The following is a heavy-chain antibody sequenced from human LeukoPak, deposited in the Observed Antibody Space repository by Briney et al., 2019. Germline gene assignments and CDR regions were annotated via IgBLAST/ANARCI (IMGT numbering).Heavy chain of an antibody. Sequence: GGSLRFSCAASGFTLSSYAMTWVRQAPGKGLEWVSYISSSSSTIYYADSVKGRFTISRDNAKNSLYLQMNSLRAEDTAVYYCARGAYYYEDWGQGTLVTVSS. V-gene: IGHV3-48*01. CDR1: GFTLSSYA. CDR2: ISSSSSTI. D-gene: IGHD3-22*01. CDR3: ARGAYYYED. J-gene: IGHJ4*02.